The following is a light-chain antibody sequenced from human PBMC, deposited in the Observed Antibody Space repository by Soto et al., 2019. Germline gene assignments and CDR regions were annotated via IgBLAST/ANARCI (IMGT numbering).Light chain of an antibody. CDR1: SGHSSYI. Sequence: QLVLTQSSSASASLGSSVKLTCTLSSGHSSYIIAWHQQQPGKAPRYLMKLEGSGSYNKGSGVPDRFSGSSSGADRYLTISNLLFEDEAHYYCETWDSNTNWVFGGGTKLTVL. V-gene: IGLV4-60*02. CDR2: LEGSGSY. CDR3: ETWDSNTNWV. J-gene: IGLJ3*02.